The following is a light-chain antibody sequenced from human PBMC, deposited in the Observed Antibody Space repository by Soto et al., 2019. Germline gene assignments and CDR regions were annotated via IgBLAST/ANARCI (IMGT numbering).Light chain of an antibody. Sequence: QSVLTQPASVSGSPGQSITISCTGTSSDVGSYNLVSWYQQYPGKAPKLIIYEGSKRPSGVSNRFSGSKSGNTASLTISGLQSDDEADYYCCAYAGRGVFGGGTKVTVL. CDR1: SSDVGSYNL. CDR2: EGS. J-gene: IGLJ3*02. V-gene: IGLV2-23*01. CDR3: CAYAGRGV.